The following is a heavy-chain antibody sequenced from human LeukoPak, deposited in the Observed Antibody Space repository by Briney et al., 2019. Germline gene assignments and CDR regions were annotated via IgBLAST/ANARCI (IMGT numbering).Heavy chain of an antibody. J-gene: IGHJ4*02. CDR2: INHNSGGT. D-gene: IGHD3-10*01. CDR1: GYTFTGYY. Sequence: ASVKVSCKASGYTFTGYYMHRVRQAPGQGLEWMGWINHNSGGTNYAQKFQGRVTMTRDTSTSTAYMELSRLRSDDTALYYCVRDSHFVVRGVIGVARGLDYWGQGTLVTVSS. CDR3: VRDSHFVVRGVIGVARGLDY. V-gene: IGHV1-2*02.